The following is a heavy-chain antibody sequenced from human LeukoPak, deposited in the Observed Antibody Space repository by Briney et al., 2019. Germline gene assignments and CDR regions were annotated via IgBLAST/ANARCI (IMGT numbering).Heavy chain of an antibody. D-gene: IGHD2/OR15-2a*01. CDR1: GYTFTSYY. Sequence: ASVKVSCKASGYTFTSYYMHWVRQAPGQGLEWMGIINPSGGSTSYAQKFQGRVTTTRDMSTSTVYMELSSLRSEDTAVYYCARGPPIVAPTGWFDPWGQGTLVTVSS. V-gene: IGHV1-46*01. CDR2: INPSGGST. CDR3: ARGPPIVAPTGWFDP. J-gene: IGHJ5*02.